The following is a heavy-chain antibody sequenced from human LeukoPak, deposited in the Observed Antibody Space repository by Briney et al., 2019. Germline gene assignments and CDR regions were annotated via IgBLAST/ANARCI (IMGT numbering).Heavy chain of an antibody. Sequence: SETLSLTCTVSGGSISSYYWSWIRQPPGKGLEWIGHIYGSGSTNYNPSLKSRVTLSVDTSKNQFSLKLSSVAAADTAVYYCAREGTSGTHLNWFDPWGQGTLVTVSS. CDR3: AREGTSGTHLNWFDP. CDR1: GGSISSYY. V-gene: IGHV4-59*01. J-gene: IGHJ5*02. D-gene: IGHD1-1*01. CDR2: IYGSGST.